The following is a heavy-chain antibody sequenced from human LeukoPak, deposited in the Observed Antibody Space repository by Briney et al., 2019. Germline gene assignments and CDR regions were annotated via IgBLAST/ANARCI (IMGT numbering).Heavy chain of an antibody. CDR2: IYSGGST. CDR3: ARDVGGYQRGYFDY. Sequence: PGGSLRLSCAASGFTVSSNYMSWVRQAPGKGLEWVSVIYSGGSTYYADSVKGRFTVSRDNSKNTVYPQMNSLRAEDTAVYYCARDVGGYQRGYFDYWGQGTLVTVSS. V-gene: IGHV3-53*01. CDR1: GFTVSSNY. D-gene: IGHD3-22*01. J-gene: IGHJ4*02.